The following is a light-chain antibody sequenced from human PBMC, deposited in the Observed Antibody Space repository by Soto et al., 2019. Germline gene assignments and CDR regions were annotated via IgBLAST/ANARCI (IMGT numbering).Light chain of an antibody. Sequence: EIVLTQPPATLSLSPGEIATLSFSASQSVSSYLAWYQQKPGQAPRLLIFGASSRATGIPDRISGSGSGTDFTLTINRLEPEDFAVYYCQQYGSSIWTFGQGTKVDI. CDR3: QQYGSSIWT. J-gene: IGKJ1*01. CDR1: QSVSSY. CDR2: GAS. V-gene: IGKV3-20*01.